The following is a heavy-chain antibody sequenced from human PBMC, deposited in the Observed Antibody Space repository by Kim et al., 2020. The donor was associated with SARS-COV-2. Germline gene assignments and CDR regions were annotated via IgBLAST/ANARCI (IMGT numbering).Heavy chain of an antibody. V-gene: IGHV4-31*03. CDR2: ITYSGST. J-gene: IGHJ6*03. Sequence: SETLSLTCTVSGASVSSSNYYLSWIRQHPEKGLEWIGYITYSGSTSYNPSLKSRVNISVDTSKNQFSLRLSSLTAADMALYYCARGAAGLDVFYYYYMDVWGKGTTVTVSS. CDR1: GASVSSSNYY. D-gene: IGHD2-2*03. CDR3: ARGAAGLDVFYYYYMDV.